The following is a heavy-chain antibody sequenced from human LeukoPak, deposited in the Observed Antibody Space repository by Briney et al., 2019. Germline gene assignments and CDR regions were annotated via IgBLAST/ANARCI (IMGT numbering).Heavy chain of an antibody. V-gene: IGHV3-23*01. Sequence: GGSLRLSCAASGFTFSSYAMTRVRQAPGKGLQWVSTISVSGENTYYADSAKGRFTISRDISKSTLYLQMNSLRDEDTALYYCAKYGSGTYYNGLHWGQGTLVTVSS. CDR1: GFTFSSYA. CDR3: AKYGSGTYYNGLH. D-gene: IGHD3-10*01. CDR2: ISVSGENT. J-gene: IGHJ4*02.